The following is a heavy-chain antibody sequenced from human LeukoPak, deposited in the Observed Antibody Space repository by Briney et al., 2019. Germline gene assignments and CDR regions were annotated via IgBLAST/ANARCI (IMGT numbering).Heavy chain of an antibody. V-gene: IGHV4-34*01. J-gene: IGHJ4*02. CDR1: GGSFSGYY. CDR2: INHSGST. CDR3: ARHRGFTMIAVARRRNYFDY. Sequence: SETLSLTCAVYGGSFSGYYWSWIRQPPGKGLEWIGEINHSGSTNYNPSLKSRVTISVDTSKNQFSLKLSSVTAADTAVYYCARHRGFTMIAVARRRNYFDYWGQGTLVTVSS. D-gene: IGHD3-22*01.